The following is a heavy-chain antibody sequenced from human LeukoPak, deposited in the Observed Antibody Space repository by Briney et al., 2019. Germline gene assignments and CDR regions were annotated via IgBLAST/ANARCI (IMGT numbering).Heavy chain of an antibody. CDR2: IKHDGSEK. V-gene: IGHV3-7*04. D-gene: IGHD5-12*01. J-gene: IGHJ4*02. CDR1: GFTFSGNW. CDR3: AREWPYL. Sequence: GGSLRLSCAVSGFTFSGNWMAWVRQAPGKGLEWVANIKHDGSEKYYVDSVKGRFTISRDNAKNSLYLQMNSPRADDTAVYYCAREWPYLWGQGTLVTVSS.